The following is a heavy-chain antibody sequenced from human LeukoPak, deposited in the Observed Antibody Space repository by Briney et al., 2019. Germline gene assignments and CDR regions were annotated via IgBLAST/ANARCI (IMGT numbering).Heavy chain of an antibody. V-gene: IGHV4-61*01. D-gene: IGHD6-6*01. CDR2: VYYSGST. Sequence: SETLSLTCTVSGGSVSSGSYYWSWIRQPPGKGLEWIGYVYYSGSTNYNPSLKSRVTISVDTSKNQFSLKLSSVAAADTAVYYCARGSWQYNYWGQGTLVTVSS. CDR1: GGSVSSGSYY. CDR3: ARGSWQYNY. J-gene: IGHJ4*02.